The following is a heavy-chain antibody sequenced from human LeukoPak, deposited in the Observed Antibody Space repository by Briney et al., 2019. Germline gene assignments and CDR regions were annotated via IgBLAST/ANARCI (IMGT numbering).Heavy chain of an antibody. J-gene: IGHJ4*02. CDR3: ARGDYYDSSGYHY. V-gene: IGHV4-34*01. CDR1: GGSFSGYY. CDR2: INHSGST. Sequence: SETLSLTCAVYGGSFSGYYWSWIRQPPGKGLEWIGEINHSGSTNYNPSLKSRVTISVDTSKNQFSLKLSSVTAADTAVYYCARGDYYDSSGYHYWGQGTLVTVSS. D-gene: IGHD3-22*01.